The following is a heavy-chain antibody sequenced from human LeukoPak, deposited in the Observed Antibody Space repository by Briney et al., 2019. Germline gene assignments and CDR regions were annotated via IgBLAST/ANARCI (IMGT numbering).Heavy chain of an antibody. CDR3: ARGRGYGGNYLRSFDI. D-gene: IGHD1-26*01. J-gene: IGHJ3*02. CDR2: IFNSGTT. Sequence: PSETLSLTCTVSGGSISSSTYFWGWIRQPPGKGLEWIGSIFNSGTTYYNPSLKSRVTISVDTSKNQFSLKLNSVTAADTAVYYCARGRGYGGNYLRSFDIWGQGTMVTVSS. V-gene: IGHV4-39*01. CDR1: GGSISSSTYF.